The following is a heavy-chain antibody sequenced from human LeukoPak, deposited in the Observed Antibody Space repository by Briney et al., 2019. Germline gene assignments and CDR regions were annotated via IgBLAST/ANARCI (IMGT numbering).Heavy chain of an antibody. CDR1: GYTFTSHG. CDR2: ISAYNGNT. D-gene: IGHD4-17*01. Sequence: ASVKVSCKASGYTFTSHGISWVRQAPGQGLEWMGWISAYNGNTEYAEKLQGRVTMTTDTSTSTAYMELRSLGSDDTAVYYCARDTMVTSNWFDPWGQGTLVTVSS. J-gene: IGHJ5*02. CDR3: ARDTMVTSNWFDP. V-gene: IGHV1-18*01.